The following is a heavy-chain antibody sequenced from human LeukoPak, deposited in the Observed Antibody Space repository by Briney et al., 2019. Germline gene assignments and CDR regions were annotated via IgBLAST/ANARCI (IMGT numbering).Heavy chain of an antibody. CDR1: GGSISSGGYS. V-gene: IGHV4-30-2*01. CDR2: IYHSGST. CDR3: ARVWGGSYLDY. Sequence: PSETLSLTCAVSGGSISSGGYSWSWIRQPPGKGLEWIGYIYHSGSTYYNPSLKSRVTISVDRSKNQFSLKLSSVTAADAAVFYCARVWGGSYLDYWGQGTLVTVSS. J-gene: IGHJ4*02. D-gene: IGHD1-26*01.